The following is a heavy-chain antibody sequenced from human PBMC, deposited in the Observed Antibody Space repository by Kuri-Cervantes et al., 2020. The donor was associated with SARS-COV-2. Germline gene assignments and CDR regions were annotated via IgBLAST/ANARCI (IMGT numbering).Heavy chain of an antibody. Sequence: SETLSLTCAVSGASINDYYWTWIRQPAGKKLEWIGRIYISGSTNYNPSLKSRVTMSLDTSTNHFSLKLSSVTAADTAVYYCARISTYYFDYWGQGTLVTVSS. CDR2: IYISGST. CDR1: GASINDYY. V-gene: IGHV4-4*07. CDR3: ARISTYYFDY. J-gene: IGHJ4*02.